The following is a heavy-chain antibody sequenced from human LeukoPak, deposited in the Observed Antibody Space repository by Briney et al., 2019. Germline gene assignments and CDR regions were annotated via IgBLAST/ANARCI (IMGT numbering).Heavy chain of an antibody. V-gene: IGHV1-2*02. D-gene: IGHD2-8*01. CDR1: GYTFTGYY. CDR2: INPNSGGT. Sequence: ASVKVSCKASGYTFTGYYMHRVRQAPGQGLGWMGWINPNSGGTNYAQKFQGRVTMTRDTSISTAYMELSRLRSDDTAVYYCARAAGAGDIVLMVYAFDYWGQGTLVTVSS. J-gene: IGHJ4*02. CDR3: ARAAGAGDIVLMVYAFDY.